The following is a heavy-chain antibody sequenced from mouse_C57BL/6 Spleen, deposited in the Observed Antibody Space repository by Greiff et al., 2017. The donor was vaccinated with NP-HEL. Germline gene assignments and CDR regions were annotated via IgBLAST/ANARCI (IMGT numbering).Heavy chain of an antibody. CDR2: IYPRSGNT. J-gene: IGHJ2*01. V-gene: IGHV1-81*01. Sequence: QVQLQQSGAELARPGASVKLSCKASGYTFTSYGISWVKQRTGQGLEWIGEIYPRSGNTYYNEKFKGKATLTADKSSSTAYMELRSLTSEDSAVYFCARRPFTTVVADYWGQGTTLTVSS. CDR1: GYTFTSYG. D-gene: IGHD1-1*01. CDR3: ARRPFTTVVADY.